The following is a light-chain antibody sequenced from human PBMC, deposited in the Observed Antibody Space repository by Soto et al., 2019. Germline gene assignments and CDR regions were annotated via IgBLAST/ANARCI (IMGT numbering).Light chain of an antibody. Sequence: EIVLTQSPGTLSLSPGERATLSCRASQSVSSNYLAWYQQKPGQAPRLLIYAASSRATGIPARFSGSGSGTDFTLTISRLEPEDFVVYYCQQYGSSPPLTFGGGTKVEIK. V-gene: IGKV3-20*01. CDR3: QQYGSSPPLT. CDR2: AAS. CDR1: QSVSSNY. J-gene: IGKJ4*01.